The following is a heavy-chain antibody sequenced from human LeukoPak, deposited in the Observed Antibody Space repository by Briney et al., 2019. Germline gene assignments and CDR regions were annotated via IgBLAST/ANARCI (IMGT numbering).Heavy chain of an antibody. J-gene: IGHJ4*02. D-gene: IGHD6-19*01. CDR3: ARTYSSGWLVDY. CDR1: GFTFNDHY. Sequence: GGSLRLSCGASGFTFNDHYMDWVRQAPGKGLEWLSYISSSSSTIYYADSVKGRFTVPRDNAKNLVYLQMNSLRDEDTAVYYCARTYSSGWLVDYWGQGTLVTVSS. V-gene: IGHV3-48*02. CDR2: ISSSSSTI.